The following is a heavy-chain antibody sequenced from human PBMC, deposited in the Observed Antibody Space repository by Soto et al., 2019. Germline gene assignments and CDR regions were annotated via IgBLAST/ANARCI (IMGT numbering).Heavy chain of an antibody. Sequence: SETLSLTCTVIGDSVSSNNYYWSWIRQRPGKGLEWIGYIHYSGDSYDNPSLTSRITMSMDVSKNQFSLNPRSVTAADTAIYYCARDVNDSSGSQGFDYWGQGTLVTVSS. CDR1: GDSVSSNNYY. CDR3: ARDVNDSSGSQGFDY. D-gene: IGHD3-22*01. V-gene: IGHV4-31*03. J-gene: IGHJ4*02. CDR2: IHYSGDS.